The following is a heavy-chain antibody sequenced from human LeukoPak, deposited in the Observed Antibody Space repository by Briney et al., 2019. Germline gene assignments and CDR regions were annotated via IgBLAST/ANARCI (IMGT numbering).Heavy chain of an antibody. D-gene: IGHD3-3*01. V-gene: IGHV4-31*03. J-gene: IGHJ5*02. Sequence: PSQTLSLTCTVSGGSISSGGYYWSWIRQHPGKGLEWIGYIYYSGSTYYNPSLKSRVTISVDTSKNQFSLKLSSVTAADTAVYYCARGRGKNYDFWSGHNWFDPWGQGTLVTVSS. CDR1: GGSISSGGYY. CDR2: IYYSGST. CDR3: ARGRGKNYDFWSGHNWFDP.